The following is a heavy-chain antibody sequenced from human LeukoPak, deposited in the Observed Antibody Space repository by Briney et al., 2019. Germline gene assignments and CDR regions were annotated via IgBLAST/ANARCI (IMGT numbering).Heavy chain of an antibody. D-gene: IGHD3-22*01. CDR2: IVVGSGNT. Sequence: SVTLSCKASGFTFTSSAVQWVRQARGQRLEWIGWIVVGSGNTNYAQKFQERVTITRDMSTSTAYMELSSLRSEDTAVYYRAASPDYYDSSGYSYYFDCWGQGTLVTVSS. V-gene: IGHV1-58*01. J-gene: IGHJ4*02. CDR3: AASPDYYDSSGYSYYFDC. CDR1: GFTFTSSA.